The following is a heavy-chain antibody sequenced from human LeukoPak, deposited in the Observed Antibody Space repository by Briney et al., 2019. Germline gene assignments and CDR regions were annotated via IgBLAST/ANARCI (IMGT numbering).Heavy chain of an antibody. D-gene: IGHD3-22*01. CDR1: GFSFSFYS. CDR3: ANGGTYSSGP. J-gene: IGHJ5*02. V-gene: IGHV3-48*04. CDR2: ISSSSSTI. Sequence: PGGSLRLSCAASGFSFSFYSMNWVRQAPGKGLEWVSYISSSSSTIYYADSVKGRFTISRDDAKNSLYLQINSLRAEDTAVYYCANGGTYSSGPWGQGTLVTVSS.